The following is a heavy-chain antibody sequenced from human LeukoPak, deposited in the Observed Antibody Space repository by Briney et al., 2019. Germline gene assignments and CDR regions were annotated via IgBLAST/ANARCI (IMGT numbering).Heavy chain of an antibody. CDR3: ARSDGSGSYPVDY. J-gene: IGHJ4*02. Sequence: PGGSLRLSCAASGFTFNTYWLTWVRQAPGKGLEWVANMNQDGGEKYYVDSVKGRFTISRDDSKNTLYLQMNSLRAEDTAVYYCARSDGSGSYPVDYWGQGALVTVSS. CDR2: MNQDGGEK. CDR1: GFTFNTYW. D-gene: IGHD3-10*01. V-gene: IGHV3-7*01.